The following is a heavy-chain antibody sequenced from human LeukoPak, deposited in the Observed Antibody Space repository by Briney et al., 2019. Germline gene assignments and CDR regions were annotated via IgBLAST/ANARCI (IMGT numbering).Heavy chain of an antibody. V-gene: IGHV4-34*01. CDR2: INHNGST. D-gene: IGHD3-3*01. CDR3: ARLADYDFWSGHPD. Sequence: SETLSLTCAVYGGSFSGYYWSWIRQPPGKGLEWIGEINHNGSTNYNPSLKSRVTISVDTSKNQFSLKLSSVTAADTAVYYCARLADYDFWSGHPDWGQGTLVTVSS. CDR1: GGSFSGYY. J-gene: IGHJ4*02.